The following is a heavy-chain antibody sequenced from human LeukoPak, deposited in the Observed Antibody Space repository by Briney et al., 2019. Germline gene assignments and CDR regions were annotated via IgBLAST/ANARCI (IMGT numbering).Heavy chain of an antibody. V-gene: IGHV3-23*01. CDR3: AKAQRYGIRGVVDY. J-gene: IGHJ4*02. CDR2: ISGSGGST. CDR1: GFTFSSYG. Sequence: GGTLRLSCAASGFTFSSYGMGWVRQAPGKGLEWVSAISGSGGSTYYADSVKGRFTISRDNSKNTLYLQMNSLRAEDTAVYYCAKAQRYGIRGVVDYWGQGTLVTVSS. D-gene: IGHD1-1*01.